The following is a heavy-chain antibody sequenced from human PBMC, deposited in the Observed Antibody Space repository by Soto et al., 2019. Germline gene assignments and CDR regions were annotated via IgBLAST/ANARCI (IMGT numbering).Heavy chain of an antibody. CDR2: ISAYNGNT. CDR3: ASGYCSGGSCYPTLGMDV. V-gene: IGHV1-18*01. D-gene: IGHD2-15*01. J-gene: IGHJ6*02. CDR1: GGTFSSYA. Sequence: ASVKVSCKASGGTFSSYAISWVRQAPGQGLEWMGWISAYNGNTNYAQKLQGRVTMTTGTSTSTAYMELRSLRSDDTAVYYCASGYCSGGSCYPTLGMDVWGQGTTVTVSS.